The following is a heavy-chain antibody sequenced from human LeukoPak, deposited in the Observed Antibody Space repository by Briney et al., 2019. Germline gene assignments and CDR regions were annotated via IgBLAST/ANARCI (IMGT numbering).Heavy chain of an antibody. Sequence: GGSLRLSCAASGFTFSGSAMHWVRQASGKGLDWVGRIRSTANGYATAYAASVKGRFTISRDNSKNTAYLQMDSLKTEDTAVYYCAKTALGWYYDFWSGYYFDYWGQGTLVTVSS. D-gene: IGHD3-3*01. CDR1: GFTFSGSA. CDR2: IRSTANGYAT. J-gene: IGHJ4*02. V-gene: IGHV3-73*01. CDR3: AKTALGWYYDFWSGYYFDY.